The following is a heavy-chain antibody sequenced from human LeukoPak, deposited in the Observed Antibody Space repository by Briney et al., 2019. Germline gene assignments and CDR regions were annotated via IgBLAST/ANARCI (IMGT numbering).Heavy chain of an antibody. CDR1: GFTFSDYY. CDR3: AKRAASGLYYFDY. D-gene: IGHD6-25*01. CDR2: ITDSGGNT. J-gene: IGHJ4*02. Sequence: GGSLRLSCAASGFTFSDYYMSWVRQAPGRGLEWVSSITDSGGNTFYADSVKGRFTISRDNSKTTLFLQMNSLSAEDTAIYYCAKRAASGLYYFDYWGQGTLVIVSS. V-gene: IGHV3-23*01.